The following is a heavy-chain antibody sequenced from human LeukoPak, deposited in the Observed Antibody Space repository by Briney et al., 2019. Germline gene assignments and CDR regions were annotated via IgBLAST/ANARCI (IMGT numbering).Heavy chain of an antibody. D-gene: IGHD3-3*01. J-gene: IGHJ4*02. Sequence: SETLSLTCTVSGGSISSYYWSWIRQPPGKGLEWIGYIYYSGSTNYNPSLKSRVTISVDTSKNQFSLKLSSVTAADTAVYYCARGADDFRSGYYLPSYYFDYWGQGTLVTISS. V-gene: IGHV4-59*01. CDR1: GGSISSYY. CDR3: ARGADDFRSGYYLPSYYFDY. CDR2: IYYSGST.